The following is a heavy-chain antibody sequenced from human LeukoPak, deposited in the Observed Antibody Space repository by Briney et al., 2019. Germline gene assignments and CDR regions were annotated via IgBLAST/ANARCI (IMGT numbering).Heavy chain of an antibody. V-gene: IGHV3-74*01. Sequence: GGSLRLSCAASGFTFSNYWMHWVRQAPGKGLVWVSRINTDGSSTNYADSVKGRFTISRDNAKNTVYLQMNSLRAEDTAVYYCARVAVIYYYYMEVWGKGTTVTVSS. J-gene: IGHJ6*03. CDR2: INTDGSST. D-gene: IGHD2/OR15-2a*01. CDR3: ARVAVIYYYYMEV. CDR1: GFTFSNYW.